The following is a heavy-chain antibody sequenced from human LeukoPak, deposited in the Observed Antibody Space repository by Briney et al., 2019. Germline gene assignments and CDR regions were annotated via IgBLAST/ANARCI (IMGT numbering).Heavy chain of an antibody. V-gene: IGHV4-39*01. CDR3: ARAFGSGYWFDP. Sequence: PSETLSLACTLSGDSTTSSSYYWVWIRQPPGEGLEWIGSMFHGGSTYDNPSVKSRVTISGDTSKSQFSLKLSSVSATDTALYYCARAFGSGYWFDPWGQGTLVTVSS. D-gene: IGHD3-22*01. J-gene: IGHJ5*02. CDR2: MFHGGST. CDR1: GDSTTSSSYY.